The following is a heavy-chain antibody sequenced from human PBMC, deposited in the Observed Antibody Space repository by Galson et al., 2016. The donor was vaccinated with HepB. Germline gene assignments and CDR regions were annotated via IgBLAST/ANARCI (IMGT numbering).Heavy chain of an antibody. Sequence: SVKVSCKVSGYTLTQLSIHWVRQAAGKGLEWIGGFDPDDNDTIYAEKFQGRATMTVDTNTDTAYMELSGLRSEDTAVYYCATAFSFSAGVYSDNWGQGSLVTVSS. CDR3: ATAFSFSAGVYSDN. D-gene: IGHD3-10*01. CDR1: GYTLTQLS. J-gene: IGHJ4*02. CDR2: FDPDDNDT. V-gene: IGHV1-24*01.